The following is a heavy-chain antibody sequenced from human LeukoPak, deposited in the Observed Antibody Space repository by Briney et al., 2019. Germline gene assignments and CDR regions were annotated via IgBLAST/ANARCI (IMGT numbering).Heavy chain of an antibody. CDR1: GFTFSSYA. CDR2: ISYDGSNK. J-gene: IGHJ3*02. CDR3: AKDRTGAFDI. V-gene: IGHV3-30*18. Sequence: GGSLRLSCAASGFTFSSYAMSWVRQAPGKGLEWVAVISYDGSNKYYADSVKGRFTISRDNSKNTLYLQMNSLRAEDTAVYYCAKDRTGAFDIWGQGTMVTVSS.